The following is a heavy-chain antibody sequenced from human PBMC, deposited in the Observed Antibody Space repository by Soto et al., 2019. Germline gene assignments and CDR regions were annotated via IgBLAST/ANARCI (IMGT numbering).Heavy chain of an antibody. Sequence: SETLSLTCTVSGGSVISGSYYWSWIRQPPGKGLEWIGYIYYSGSTNYNPSLKSRVTISVDTSKNQFSLKLSSVTAADTAVYYCVRDPLGVWGQGTTVTVSS. D-gene: IGHD7-27*01. CDR3: VRDPLGV. CDR1: GGSVISGSYY. J-gene: IGHJ6*02. V-gene: IGHV4-61*01. CDR2: IYYSGST.